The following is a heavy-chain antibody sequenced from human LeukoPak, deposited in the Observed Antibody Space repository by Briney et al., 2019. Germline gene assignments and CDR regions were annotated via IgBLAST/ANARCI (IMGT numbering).Heavy chain of an antibody. CDR1: GGSISSSNY. V-gene: IGHV4-4*02. CDR3: ARDGEFIAAAGRGSYYFDY. D-gene: IGHD6-13*01. Sequence: SETLSLTCAVSGGSISSSNYWSWVRQPPGKGLEWIGEIYHTGSTSYNPSLKSRVTISVDKSKKQFSLKLSSVTAADTAVYYCARDGEFIAAAGRGSYYFDYWGQGTLVTVSS. CDR2: IYHTGST. J-gene: IGHJ4*02.